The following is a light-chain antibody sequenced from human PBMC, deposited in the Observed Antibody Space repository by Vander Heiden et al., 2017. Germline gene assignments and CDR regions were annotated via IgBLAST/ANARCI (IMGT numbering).Light chain of an antibody. V-gene: IGKV4-1*01. Sequence: DIVMTQSPDSLAVSLGERATINCQSSQRVLYSSYNKNCLAWYQQKPGQRPKRLIYWASTRESGVPDRFSGSGSGTEFTLTISSLQAEDVAVYYCQQYYSTPGPRTFGGGTKVEIK. CDR1: QRVLYSSYNKNC. CDR2: WAS. J-gene: IGKJ4*01. CDR3: QQYYSTPGPRT.